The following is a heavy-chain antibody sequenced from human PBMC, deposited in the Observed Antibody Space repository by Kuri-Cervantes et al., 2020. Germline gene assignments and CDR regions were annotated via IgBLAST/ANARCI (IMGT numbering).Heavy chain of an antibody. CDR2: ISYDGSNK. Sequence: GESLKISCAASGITFSSYGMHWVRQAPGKGLEWVAVISYDGSNKYYADSVKGRFTISRDNSKNTLYLQMNSLRAEDTAVYYCARDFLQYSSSWGLDYWGQGTLVTVSS. CDR3: ARDFLQYSSSWGLDY. CDR1: GITFSSYG. V-gene: IGHV3-30*03. D-gene: IGHD6-6*01. J-gene: IGHJ4*02.